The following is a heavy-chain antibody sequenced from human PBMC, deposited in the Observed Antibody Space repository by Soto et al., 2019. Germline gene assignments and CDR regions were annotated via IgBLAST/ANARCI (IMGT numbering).Heavy chain of an antibody. CDR2: INSDGSST. D-gene: IGHD3-3*01. CDR1: GFTFSSYW. CDR3: ARKGAVLRFLEWSQPYYYGMDV. Sequence: LRLSCAASGFTFSSYWMHWVRQAPGKGLVWVSRINSDGSSTSYADSVKGRFTISRDNAKNTLYLQMNSLRAEDTAVYYCARKGAVLRFLEWSQPYYYGMDVWGQGTTVTVSS. J-gene: IGHJ6*02. V-gene: IGHV3-74*01.